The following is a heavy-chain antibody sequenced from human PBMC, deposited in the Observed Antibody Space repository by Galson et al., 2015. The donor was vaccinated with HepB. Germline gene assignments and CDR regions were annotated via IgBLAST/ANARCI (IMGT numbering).Heavy chain of an antibody. J-gene: IGHJ6*03. CDR3: ARGDCSGGSCYSENYYYYMDV. V-gene: IGHV3-30-3*01. Sequence: SLRLSCAASGFTFSSYAMHWVRQAPGKGLEWVAVISYDGSNKYYADSVKGRFTISRDNSKNTLYLQMNSLRAEDTAVYYCARGDCSGGSCYSENYYYYMDVWGKGTTVTVSS. CDR1: GFTFSSYA. D-gene: IGHD2-15*01. CDR2: ISYDGSNK.